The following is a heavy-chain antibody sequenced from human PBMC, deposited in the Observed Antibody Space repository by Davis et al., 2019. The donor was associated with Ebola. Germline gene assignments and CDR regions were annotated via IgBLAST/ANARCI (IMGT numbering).Heavy chain of an antibody. CDR2: IHYSGST. V-gene: IGHV4-59*13. D-gene: IGHD4-23*01. Sequence: PSETLSLTCTVSGGSISSYHWSWIRQPPGKGLEWIGYIHYSGSTNYNPSLKSRVAIPVDTSKNQFSLKLNSATAADTAVYYCASGRGNSYGYWGQGTLVTVSS. J-gene: IGHJ4*02. CDR3: ASGRGNSYGY. CDR1: GGSISSYH.